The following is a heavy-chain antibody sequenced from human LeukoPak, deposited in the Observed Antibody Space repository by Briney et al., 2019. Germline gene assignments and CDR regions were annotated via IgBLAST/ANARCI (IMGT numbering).Heavy chain of an antibody. CDR2: TYYRSKWYN. J-gene: IGHJ3*02. D-gene: IGHD1-26*01. V-gene: IGHV6-1*01. CDR1: GDSVSSNSV. CDR3: ARVGSYLDAFDM. Sequence: SQTLSLTCAISGDSVSSNSVWNWIRQSPSRGLEWLGRTYYRSKWYNDYAVSVKSRITVNLDTSKNQFSPQLNSVTPEDTAVYYCARVGSYLDAFDMWGQGTMVTVSS.